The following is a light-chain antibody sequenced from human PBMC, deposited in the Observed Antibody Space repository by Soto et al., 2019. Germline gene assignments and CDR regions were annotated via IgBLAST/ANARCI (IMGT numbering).Light chain of an antibody. V-gene: IGLV2-14*01. Sequence: QSVLTQPASVSGSPGQSITISCTGTSSDVGSYNYVSWYQHHPGKAPRLMIYASSNRPSGVSHRFSGSRSGNTASLTISGLQAEDEAYYYCSSYTSGSTLYVFGTGTKLTVL. CDR2: ASS. J-gene: IGLJ1*01. CDR3: SSYTSGSTLYV. CDR1: SSDVGSYNY.